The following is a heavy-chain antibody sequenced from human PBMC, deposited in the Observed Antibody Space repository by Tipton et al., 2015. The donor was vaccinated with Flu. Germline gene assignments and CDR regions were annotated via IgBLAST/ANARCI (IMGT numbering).Heavy chain of an antibody. J-gene: IGHJ4*02. D-gene: IGHD3-22*01. CDR1: GFTFSTYW. CDR3: ARSDYYDSSGYSLLPSWDH. V-gene: IGHV3-74*01. Sequence: GSLRLSCAASGFTFSTYWMHWVRQAPGKGLVWVSHINGDGTSTSYADSVKGRFTISRDNAKNTLYLRMNSLRAEDTAVYYCARSDYYDSSGYSLLPSWDHWGQGTLVTVSS. CDR2: INGDGTST.